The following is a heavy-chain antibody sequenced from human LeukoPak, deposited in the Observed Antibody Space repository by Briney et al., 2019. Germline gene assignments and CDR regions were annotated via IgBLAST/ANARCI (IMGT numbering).Heavy chain of an antibody. CDR1: GFPFSSYW. CDR3: ARGAFKAWYFDY. CDR2: INSDGSST. J-gene: IGHJ4*02. D-gene: IGHD3-16*01. Sequence: GGSLRLSCAASGFPFSSYWMHWVRQAPGKGLVWVSRINSDGSSTNYADSVKGRFTISRDNAKNTLYLQMESLRAEDTAVYYYARGAFKAWYFDYWGQGTLATVSS. V-gene: IGHV3-74*01.